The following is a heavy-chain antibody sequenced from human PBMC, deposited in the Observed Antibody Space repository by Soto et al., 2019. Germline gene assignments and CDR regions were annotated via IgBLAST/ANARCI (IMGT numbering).Heavy chain of an antibody. CDR1: GYTFTSYG. J-gene: IGHJ5*02. Sequence: ASVKVSCKASGYTFTSYGISWVRQAPGQGLEWLGWISAYNGNTNYAQKLQGRVTMTTDTSTSTAYMELRSLRSDDTAVYYCARGLLWFGENNWFDPWGQGTLVTVS. CDR2: ISAYNGNT. CDR3: ARGLLWFGENNWFDP. D-gene: IGHD3-10*01. V-gene: IGHV1-18*01.